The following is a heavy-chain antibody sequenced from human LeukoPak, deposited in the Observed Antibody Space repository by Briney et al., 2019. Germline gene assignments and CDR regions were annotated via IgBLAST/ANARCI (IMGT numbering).Heavy chain of an antibody. D-gene: IGHD2-2*01. V-gene: IGHV1-69*13. Sequence: GASVKVSCKASGGTFSSYAISWVRQAPGQGLEWMGGIIPIFGTANYAQKFQGRVTITADESTSTAYMELSSLRSEDTAVYYCARVQYCSSTSCYPLDYWGQGTLVTVSS. J-gene: IGHJ4*02. CDR3: ARVQYCSSTSCYPLDY. CDR2: IIPIFGTA. CDR1: GGTFSSYA.